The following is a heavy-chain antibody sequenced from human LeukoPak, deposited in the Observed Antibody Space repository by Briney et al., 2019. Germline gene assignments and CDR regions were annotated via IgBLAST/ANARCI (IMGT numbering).Heavy chain of an antibody. CDR1: GGSISSYY. J-gene: IGHJ4*02. V-gene: IGHV4-4*07. CDR3: ARTRSIAAAGTHFDY. CDR2: IYTSGST. Sequence: ASETLSLTCTVSGGSISSYYWSWIRQPAGKGLEWIGRIYTSGSTNYNPSLKSRVTMSVDTSKNQFSLKLSSVTAADTAVYYCARTRSIAAAGTHFDYWGQGTLVTVSS. D-gene: IGHD6-13*01.